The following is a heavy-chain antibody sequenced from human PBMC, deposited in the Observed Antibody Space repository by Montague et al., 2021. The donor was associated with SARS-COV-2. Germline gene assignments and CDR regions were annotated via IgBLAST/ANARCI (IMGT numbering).Heavy chain of an antibody. V-gene: IGHV4-39*07. D-gene: IGHD6-13*01. Sequence: SETLSLTCTVSGGSISSSSYYWGWIRQPPGKGLEWIGSIYYSGSTYYNPSLKSRVTISVDTSKNQFSLKLSSVTAADTAVYYCARVGRQQLVRLSWMDVWGQGTTVTVSS. J-gene: IGHJ6*02. CDR2: IYYSGST. CDR3: ARVGRQQLVRLSWMDV. CDR1: GGSISSSSYY.